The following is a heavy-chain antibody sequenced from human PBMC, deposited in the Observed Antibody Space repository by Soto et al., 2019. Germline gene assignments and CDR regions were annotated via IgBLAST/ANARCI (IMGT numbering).Heavy chain of an antibody. CDR3: ARDKAAVAGGDNWFDP. CDR2: TIPIFGTA. V-gene: IGHV1-69*12. D-gene: IGHD6-19*01. Sequence: QVQLVQSGAEVKKPGSSVKVSCKASGGTFSSYAISWVRQAPGQGLEWMGGTIPIFGTANYAQKFQGRVTITEDESTSTAYMELSSLRSEDTAVYYCARDKAAVAGGDNWFDPWGQGTLVTVSS. J-gene: IGHJ5*02. CDR1: GGTFSSYA.